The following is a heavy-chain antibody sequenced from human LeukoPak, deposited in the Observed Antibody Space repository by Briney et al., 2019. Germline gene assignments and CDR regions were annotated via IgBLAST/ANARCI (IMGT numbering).Heavy chain of an antibody. V-gene: IGHV4-30-2*01. CDR2: IYHSGST. CDR3: ARAGRRGGFDY. J-gene: IGHJ4*02. Sequence: SETLSLTCAVSGGSISSGGYSWSWIRQPPGKGLEWIGYIYHSGSTYYNPSLKSRVTISVDRSKNQFSLKLSSVTAADTAVYSCARAGRRGGFDYWGQGTLVTVSS. D-gene: IGHD3-10*01. CDR1: GGSISSGGYS.